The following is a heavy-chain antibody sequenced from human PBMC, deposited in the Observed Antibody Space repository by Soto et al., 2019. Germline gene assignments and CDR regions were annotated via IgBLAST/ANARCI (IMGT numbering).Heavy chain of an antibody. Sequence: ASVKVSCKASGGTFSSYAISWVRQAPGQGLEWMGGIIPIFGTANYAQKFQGRVTITADESTSTAYMELSSLRSEDTAVYYCARGHYYYIPPFESPRHDAFDIWGQGTMVTVSS. V-gene: IGHV1-69*13. CDR3: ARGHYYYIPPFESPRHDAFDI. CDR1: GGTFSSYA. D-gene: IGHD3-22*01. J-gene: IGHJ3*02. CDR2: IIPIFGTA.